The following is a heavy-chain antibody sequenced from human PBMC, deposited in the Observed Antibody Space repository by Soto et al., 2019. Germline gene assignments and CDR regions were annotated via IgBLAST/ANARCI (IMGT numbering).Heavy chain of an antibody. D-gene: IGHD2-2*01. CDR1: GFTFSDYY. Sequence: PGGSLRLSCAASGFTFSDYYMSWIRQAPGKGLEWVSYISSSSSYTNYADSVKGRFTISRDNAKNSLYLQMNSLRAEDTAVYYCAREHLGYCSSTSCYGAFDIWGQGTMVTVSS. CDR3: AREHLGYCSSTSCYGAFDI. V-gene: IGHV3-11*05. J-gene: IGHJ3*02. CDR2: ISSSSSYT.